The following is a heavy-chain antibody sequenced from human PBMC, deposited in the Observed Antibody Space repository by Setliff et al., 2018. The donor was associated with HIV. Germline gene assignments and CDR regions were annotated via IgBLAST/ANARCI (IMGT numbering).Heavy chain of an antibody. J-gene: IGHJ5*02. CDR3: ARRVYYDFWSGYYLSISKWSDP. CDR2: LPHSGVT. CDR1: GGSTNSRDYS. Sequence: SETLSLTCTVSGGSTNSRDYSWGWIRQPPGKGLEWIVSLPHSGVTYYNPSLRSRVTTSVDTSKNQFSLKLRSVTAADTAVYYCARRVYYDFWSGYYLSISKWSDPWGQGILVTVS. V-gene: IGHV4-39*01. D-gene: IGHD3-3*01.